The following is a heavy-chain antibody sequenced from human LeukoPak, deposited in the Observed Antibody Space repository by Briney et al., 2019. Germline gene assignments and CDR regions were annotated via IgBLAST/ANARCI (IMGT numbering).Heavy chain of an antibody. J-gene: IGHJ4*02. D-gene: IGHD4-11*01. CDR1: GYTFTSYY. Sequence: GASVKVSCKASGYTFTSYYMHWVRQAPGQGLEWMGGIIPIFGTANYAQKFQGRVTITTDESTSTAYMELSSLRSEDTAVYYCATDSRRLQSGYFDYWGQGTLVTVSS. V-gene: IGHV1-69*05. CDR2: IIPIFGTA. CDR3: ATDSRRLQSGYFDY.